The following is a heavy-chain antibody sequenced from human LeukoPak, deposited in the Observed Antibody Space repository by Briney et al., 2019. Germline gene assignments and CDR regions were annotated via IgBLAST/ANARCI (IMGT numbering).Heavy chain of an antibody. CDR1: GGTFSSYA. Sequence: SVKVSCKASGGTFSSYAISWVRQAPGQGLEWMGGIIPIFGTANYAQKFQGRVTITADESTSTAYMELSSLRSEDTAVYYCQYSYGSGFPYGMDVWGQGTTSPSP. CDR3: QYSYGSGFPYGMDV. CDR2: IIPIFGTA. D-gene: IGHD3-10*01. V-gene: IGHV1-69*13. J-gene: IGHJ6*02.